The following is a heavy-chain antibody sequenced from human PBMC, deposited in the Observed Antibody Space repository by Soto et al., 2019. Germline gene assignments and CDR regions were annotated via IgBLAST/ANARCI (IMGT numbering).Heavy chain of an antibody. CDR3: ARRGYGDY. CDR2: IKQDGSEK. D-gene: IGHD5-18*01. J-gene: IGHJ4*02. CDR1: GFTFNNYW. V-gene: IGHV3-7*03. Sequence: VQLVESGGGLVQPGGSLRLSCAASGFTFNNYWMNWVRQAPGKGLEWVANIKQDGSEKYYVDSVKGRFTISRDNAKNSLYLQMNSLRAEDTAVYYCARRGYGDYWGQGTLVTVSS.